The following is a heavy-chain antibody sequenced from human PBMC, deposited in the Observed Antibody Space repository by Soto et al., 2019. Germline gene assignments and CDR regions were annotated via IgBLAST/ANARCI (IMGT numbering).Heavy chain of an antibody. CDR1: GGSISSYY. Sequence: PSETLSLTCTVSGGSISSYYWSWIRQPPGKGLEWIGNIYYSGSTNYNPSLKSRVTISVDTSKNQFSLKVSSVTAADTAVYYCARRSYYGSGSIFDYWGQGALVTVSS. J-gene: IGHJ4*02. CDR3: ARRSYYGSGSIFDY. D-gene: IGHD3-10*01. V-gene: IGHV4-59*08. CDR2: IYYSGST.